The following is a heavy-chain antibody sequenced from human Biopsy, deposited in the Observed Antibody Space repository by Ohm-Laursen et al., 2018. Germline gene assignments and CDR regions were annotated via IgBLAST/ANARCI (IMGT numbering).Heavy chain of an antibody. D-gene: IGHD3-16*01. J-gene: IGHJ3*01. V-gene: IGHV1-2*02. CDR1: GYAVNDYF. Sequence: SVKVSCKGSGYAVNDYFLHWLRQAPGQGPEWTGGISPNSGGTNYAQKFQGRVTMTTDTSTSTVYLELRRLISDDTAVYYCARDIMNRIAGLVARSDVFDVWGQGTLVTVSS. CDR2: ISPNSGGT. CDR3: ARDIMNRIAGLVARSDVFDV.